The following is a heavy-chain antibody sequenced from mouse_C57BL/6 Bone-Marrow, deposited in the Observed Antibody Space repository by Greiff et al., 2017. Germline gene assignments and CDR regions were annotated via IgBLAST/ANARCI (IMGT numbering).Heavy chain of an antibody. J-gene: IGHJ3*01. CDR2: IDPRSGNT. CDR3: ARETAQARAWFAY. V-gene: IGHV1-81*01. CDR1: GYTFTSYD. Sequence: VQLQQSGAELARPGASVKLSCKASGYTFTSYDISWVRQRTGQGLEWIGEIDPRSGNTYYTAKFKGKATLTAAKYSSTAYLELRSLTSEDSAVYCCARETAQARAWFAYWGQGTLVTVSA. D-gene: IGHD3-2*02.